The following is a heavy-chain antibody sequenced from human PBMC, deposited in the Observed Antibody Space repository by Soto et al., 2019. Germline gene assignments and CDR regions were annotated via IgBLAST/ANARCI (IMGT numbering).Heavy chain of an antibody. J-gene: IGHJ4*02. V-gene: IGHV2-5*02. CDR3: AHGSGWLFDY. Sequence: QITLKESGPTLVKPTQTLTLTCTFSGFSLTSSAVGVGWIRQPPGKAPEWLALLYWDDDNQYSPSLRNRLTLTKDTSKNQVVLTMTNMAPVDIATYYCAHGSGWLFDYWGQGTLVTVSS. D-gene: IGHD6-19*01. CDR2: LYWDDDN. CDR1: GFSLTSSAVG.